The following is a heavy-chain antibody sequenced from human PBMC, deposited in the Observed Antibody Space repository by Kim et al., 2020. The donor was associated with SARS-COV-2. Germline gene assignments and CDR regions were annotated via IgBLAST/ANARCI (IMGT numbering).Heavy chain of an antibody. CDR3: AREGAYYYGSGTARRAFDI. CDR2: IWYDGSNK. J-gene: IGHJ3*02. D-gene: IGHD3-10*01. Sequence: GGSLRLSCAASGFTFSSYGMHWVRQAPGKGLEWVAVIWYDGSNKYYADSVKGRFTISRDNSKNTLYLQMNSLRAEDTAVYYCAREGAYYYGSGTARRAFDIWGQGTMITVSS. CDR1: GFTFSSYG. V-gene: IGHV3-33*01.